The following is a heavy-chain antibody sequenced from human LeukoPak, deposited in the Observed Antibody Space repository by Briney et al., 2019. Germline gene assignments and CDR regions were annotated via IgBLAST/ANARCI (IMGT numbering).Heavy chain of an antibody. D-gene: IGHD2/OR15-2a*01. CDR3: AKDRATQYSLDY. Sequence: GGSLRLSCSASGFTFKSYAMHWVRQAPGKGLEWVAFISYDGVVKYYADSVKGRFAISRDNSKNTLSLQMNSLRAEDTAVYYCAKDRATQYSLDYWGQGTLVTVSS. CDR1: GFTFKSYA. V-gene: IGHV3-30*09. CDR2: ISYDGVVK. J-gene: IGHJ4*02.